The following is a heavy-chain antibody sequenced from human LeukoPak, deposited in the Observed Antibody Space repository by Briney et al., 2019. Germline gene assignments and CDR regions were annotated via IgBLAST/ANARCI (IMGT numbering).Heavy chain of an antibody. Sequence: SETLSLTCTVSGGSISSYYWSWIRQPPGKGLEWIGYIYYSGSTNYNPSLKSRVTISVDTSKNQFSLKLSSVTAADTAVYYCAGDYGYYDFWSGYHVDAFDIWGQGTMVTVSS. CDR3: AGDYGYYDFWSGYHVDAFDI. D-gene: IGHD3-3*01. J-gene: IGHJ3*02. V-gene: IGHV4-59*01. CDR1: GGSISSYY. CDR2: IYYSGST.